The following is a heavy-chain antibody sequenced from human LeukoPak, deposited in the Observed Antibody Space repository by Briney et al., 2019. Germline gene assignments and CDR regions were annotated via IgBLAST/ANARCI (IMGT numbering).Heavy chain of an antibody. D-gene: IGHD1-26*01. Sequence: GGSLRLSCAASGFTFSTYTINWVRQAPGKGLEWVSSISSSSSHIYYADSVKGRFTISRDNAKNSLYLQMNSLRAEYTAVYYCAREGYSGSYYGTFGYWGQGTLVTVSS. V-gene: IGHV3-21*01. CDR3: AREGYSGSYYGTFGY. CDR1: GFTFSTYT. J-gene: IGHJ4*02. CDR2: ISSSSSHI.